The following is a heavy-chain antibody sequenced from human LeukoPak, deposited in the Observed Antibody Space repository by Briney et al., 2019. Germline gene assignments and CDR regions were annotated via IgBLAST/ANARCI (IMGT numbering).Heavy chain of an antibody. V-gene: IGHV3-43*02. CDR3: ARESDSSGWYDS. CDR1: GFSFDDYA. CDR2: LSGDGGST. Sequence: GGSLRLSCAAPGFSFDDYAIHWVRQAPGKGLEWVSLLSGDGGSTFYADSVKGRCTISRDNSKNSLYLQMSSLRSEDTALYYCARESDSSGWYDSWGQGTLVTVSS. D-gene: IGHD3-22*01. J-gene: IGHJ5*01.